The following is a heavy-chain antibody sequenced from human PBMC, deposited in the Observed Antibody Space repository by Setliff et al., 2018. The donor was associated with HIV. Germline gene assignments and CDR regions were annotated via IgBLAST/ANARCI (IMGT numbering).Heavy chain of an antibody. CDR3: ARDSEPGTRVVGTTGLDD. J-gene: IGHJ4*02. D-gene: IGHD6-19*01. V-gene: IGHV3-30*04. Sequence: PGGSLRLSCAASGFTFRSYAMHWVRQGPGKGLEWVADISHDGNIEDYAASVRGRFTISRDNSKSAVYLQMNSLRPEDTALYYCARDSEPGTRVVGTTGLDDWGQGSLVTVSS. CDR1: GFTFRSYA. CDR2: ISHDGNIE.